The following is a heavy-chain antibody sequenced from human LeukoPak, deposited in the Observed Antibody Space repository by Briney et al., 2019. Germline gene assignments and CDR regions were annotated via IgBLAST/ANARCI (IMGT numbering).Heavy chain of an antibody. CDR1: GGSFSGYY. Sequence: SETLSLTCAVYGGSFSGYYWSWFRQPPGKGLEWIGEINHSGSTNYNPSLKSRVTISVDTSKNQFSLKLSSVTAADTAVYYCARGQTQDYWGQGTLVTVSS. J-gene: IGHJ4*02. V-gene: IGHV4-34*01. CDR2: INHSGST. CDR3: ARGQTQDY.